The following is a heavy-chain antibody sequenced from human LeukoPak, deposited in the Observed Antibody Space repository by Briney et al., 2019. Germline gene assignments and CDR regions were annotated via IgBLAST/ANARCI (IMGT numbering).Heavy chain of an antibody. J-gene: IGHJ4*02. D-gene: IGHD6-6*01. Sequence: GRSLRLSCAASGFTFSSYGMHWVRQAPGKGLEWVAVIWNDGSQKYYADSVKGRFTISRDNSKSTLYLQMSSLSAEDTAVYYCATAGLGYFDYWGQGTLVAVSS. CDR3: ATAGLGYFDY. CDR2: IWNDGSQK. V-gene: IGHV3-33*01. CDR1: GFTFSSYG.